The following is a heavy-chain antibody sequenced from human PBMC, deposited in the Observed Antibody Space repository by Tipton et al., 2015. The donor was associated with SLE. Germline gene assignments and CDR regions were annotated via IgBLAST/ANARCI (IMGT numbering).Heavy chain of an antibody. J-gene: IGHJ6*03. CDR3: AGDRGTAGYYYMDV. V-gene: IGHV3-9*01. CDR2: LSWSSGSE. Sequence: SLRLSCAASGFTFDDYAMHWVRQAPGQGLEWVSGLSWSSGSEGYADSVKGRFTISRDNSKNTLYLQMNSLRAEDTAVYYCAGDRGTAGYYYMDVWGKGTTVTVSS. CDR1: GFTFDDYA. D-gene: IGHD1-1*01.